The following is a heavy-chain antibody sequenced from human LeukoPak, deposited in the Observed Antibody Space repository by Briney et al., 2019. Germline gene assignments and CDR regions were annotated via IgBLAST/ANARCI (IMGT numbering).Heavy chain of an antibody. CDR3: ARRYYGSATYRLPYDY. V-gene: IGHV3-48*04. CDR2: ISGAGGTI. J-gene: IGHJ4*02. D-gene: IGHD3-22*01. Sequence: GGSLGLSCAASGFTFSSYSMNWVRQVPGKGLEWVSYISGAGGTIYYADSVKGRFTISRDNAENSLYLQMSSLRAEDTAVYYCARRYYGSATYRLPYDYWGQGTLVTVSS. CDR1: GFTFSSYS.